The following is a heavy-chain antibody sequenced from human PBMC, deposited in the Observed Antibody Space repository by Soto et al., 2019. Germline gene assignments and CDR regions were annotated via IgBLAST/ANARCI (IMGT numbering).Heavy chain of an antibody. CDR2: ITGSGGST. J-gene: IGHJ3*02. CDR1: RFTFNSYA. V-gene: IGHV3-23*01. D-gene: IGHD5-18*01. Sequence: EVQLLESGGGLVQPGGSLRLSCAASRFTFNSYAMSWVRQAPGKGLEWVSAITGSGGSTNYADSVKGRFTISRDNSKNTLYLQMNSLRAGDTAAYYCAKGTLYYRYDVFDIWGQGTMVTVSS. CDR3: AKGTLYYRYDVFDI.